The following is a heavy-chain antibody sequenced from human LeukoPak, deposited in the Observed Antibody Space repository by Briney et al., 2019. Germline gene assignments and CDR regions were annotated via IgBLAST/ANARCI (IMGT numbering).Heavy chain of an antibody. CDR2: IIPIFGTA. V-gene: IGHV1-69*05. CDR1: GSTFSSYA. Sequence: SVKVSCKASGSTFSSYAISWVRQAPGQGLEWMGRIIPIFGTANYAQKFLGRVTITTDESTSTAYMELSSLRSEDTAVYYCASTDMVMGYYFDYWGQGTLVTVSS. CDR3: ASTDMVMGYYFDY. D-gene: IGHD5-12*01. J-gene: IGHJ4*02.